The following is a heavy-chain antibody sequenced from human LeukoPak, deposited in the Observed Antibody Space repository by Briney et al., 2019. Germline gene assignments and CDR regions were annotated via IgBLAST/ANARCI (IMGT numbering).Heavy chain of an antibody. CDR2: MNPKSGYT. D-gene: IGHD5-24*01. V-gene: IGHV1-8*03. CDR1: GYTFTNYY. Sequence: ASVKVSCKASGYTFTNYYINWVRQATGQGLEWMGWMNPKSGYTGNAQKFQGRVTITRDTSINTAYMELRGLRSDDTAVYYCARVDGSVDYWGQGTLVTVSS. CDR3: ARVDGSVDY. J-gene: IGHJ4*02.